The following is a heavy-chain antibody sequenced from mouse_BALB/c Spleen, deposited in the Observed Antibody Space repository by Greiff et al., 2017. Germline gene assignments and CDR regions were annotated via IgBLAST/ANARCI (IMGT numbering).Heavy chain of an antibody. CDR1: GFTFTDYY. Sequence: EVHLVESGGGLVQPGGSLRLSCATSGFTFTDYYMSWVRQPPGKALEWLGFIRNKANGYTTEYSASVKGRFTISRDNSQSILYLQMNTLRAEDSATYYCARASTMITTGFAYWGQGTLVTVSA. CDR3: ARASTMITTGFAY. D-gene: IGHD2-4*01. J-gene: IGHJ3*01. CDR2: IRNKANGYTT. V-gene: IGHV7-3*02.